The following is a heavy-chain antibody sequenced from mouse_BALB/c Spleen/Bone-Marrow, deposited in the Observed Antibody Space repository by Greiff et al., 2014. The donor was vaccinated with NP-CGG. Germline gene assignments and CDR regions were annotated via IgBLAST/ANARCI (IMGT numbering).Heavy chain of an antibody. J-gene: IGHJ2*01. V-gene: IGHV14-3*02. CDR3: ARYYYGYYFDY. CDR2: IDPANGNT. CDR1: GFNIKDTY. Sequence: EVQLQQSGAELVKPGASVKLSCTASGFNIKDTYMHWVKQRPEQGLEWIGRIDPANGNTKYDPKFQGKATITADTSSNTAYLQLSSLTSEDTAVYYCARYYYGYYFDYWGQGTPLTGSS. D-gene: IGHD1-1*01.